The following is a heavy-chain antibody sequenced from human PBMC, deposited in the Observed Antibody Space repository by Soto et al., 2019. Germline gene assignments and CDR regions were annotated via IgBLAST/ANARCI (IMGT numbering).Heavy chain of an antibody. CDR2: IYSGGST. CDR1: GYTFTSYG. Sequence: ASVKVSCKASGYTFTSYGISWVRQAPGKGLEWVSVIYSGGSTYYADSVKGRFTISRDNSKNTLYLQMNSLRAEDTAVYYCAREARPSPYYYYGMDVWGQGTTVTVSS. CDR3: AREARPSPYYYYGMDV. J-gene: IGHJ6*02. D-gene: IGHD6-6*01. V-gene: IGHV3-53*01.